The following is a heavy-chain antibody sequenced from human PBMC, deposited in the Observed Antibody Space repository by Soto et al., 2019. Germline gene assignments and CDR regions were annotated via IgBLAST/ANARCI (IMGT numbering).Heavy chain of an antibody. Sequence: PSETLSLTCTVSGGSISSYYWRWIRQPPGKGLEWIGYIYYSGSTNYNPSLKSRVTISVDTSKNQFSLKLSSVTAADTAVYYCARHTTVTEYYFDYWGQGTLVNVSS. V-gene: IGHV4-59*08. CDR2: IYYSGST. CDR3: ARHTTVTEYYFDY. CDR1: GGSISSYY. D-gene: IGHD4-17*01. J-gene: IGHJ4*02.